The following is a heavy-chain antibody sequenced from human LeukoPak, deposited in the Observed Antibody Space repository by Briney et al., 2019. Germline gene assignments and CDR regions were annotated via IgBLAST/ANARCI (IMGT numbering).Heavy chain of an antibody. J-gene: IGHJ4*02. Sequence: GGSLRLSCAASGFTFSSYSMNRVRQAPGKGLEWVASISSSGSYIYYADSVKGRFTISRDNAKNSLYLQMNSLRAGDTAVYYCARVEDFDYWGRGTLVTVSS. CDR1: GFTFSSYS. CDR3: ARVEDFDY. CDR2: ISSSGSYI. V-gene: IGHV3-21*01.